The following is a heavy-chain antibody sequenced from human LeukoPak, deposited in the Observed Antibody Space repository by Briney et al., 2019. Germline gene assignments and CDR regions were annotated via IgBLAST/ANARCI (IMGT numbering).Heavy chain of an antibody. CDR3: ARSDYGDYIGINDY. J-gene: IGHJ4*02. CDR2: IYSGGST. CDR1: GFTVSSNY. Sequence: PGGSLRLSCAASGFTVSSNYMSWVRQAPGKGLEWVSLIYSGGSTYYADSVKGRFTISRDNSKNTLYLQMNSLRAEDTAVYYCARSDYGDYIGINDYWGQGTLVTVSS. V-gene: IGHV3-66*01. D-gene: IGHD4-17*01.